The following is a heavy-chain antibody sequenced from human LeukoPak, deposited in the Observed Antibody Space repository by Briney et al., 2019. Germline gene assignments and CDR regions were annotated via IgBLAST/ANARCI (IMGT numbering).Heavy chain of an antibody. CDR1: GFTFSNYE. D-gene: IGHD1-1*01. CDR3: ARGTAVGWGMDV. CDR2: IHSSGTTV. Sequence: VQPGGSLRLSCAASGFTFSNYEMNWIRQAPGKGLEWLSYIHSSGTTVYYADSVKGRFTVSRDNAKSSLYLQMHSLRAEDTAIYYCARGTAVGWGMDVWGQGTTVTVSS. V-gene: IGHV3-48*03. J-gene: IGHJ6*02.